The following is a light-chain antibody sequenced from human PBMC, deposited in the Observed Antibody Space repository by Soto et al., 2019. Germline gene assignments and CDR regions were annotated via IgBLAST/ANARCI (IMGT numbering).Light chain of an antibody. J-gene: IGLJ1*01. CDR3: CSYAGSSTRYV. Sequence: QSVLTQPASVSGSPGQSITISCTGTSSDVGSYNLVSWYQQHPGKAPKLMIYGVSKRPSGVSNRFSGSKSGNTASLTISGLQAEDEADYYCCSYAGSSTRYVFGTGTKLTVL. CDR2: GVS. V-gene: IGLV2-23*02. CDR1: SSDVGSYNL.